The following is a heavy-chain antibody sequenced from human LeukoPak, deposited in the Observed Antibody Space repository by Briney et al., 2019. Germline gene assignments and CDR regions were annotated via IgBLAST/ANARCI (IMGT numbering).Heavy chain of an antibody. CDR2: IAPISGTP. Sequence: SVKVSCKASGGTFTHYVISWVRQAPGQGLEWMVGIAPISGTPMYAQRFQGRVTISADTSTYTAFMEMSSLTSEDTAMYYCAREGEYYSESGNLVDASDVWGQGTMVTVSA. CDR3: AREGEYYSESGNLVDASDV. D-gene: IGHD3-10*01. V-gene: IGHV1-69*06. CDR1: GGTFTHYV. J-gene: IGHJ3*01.